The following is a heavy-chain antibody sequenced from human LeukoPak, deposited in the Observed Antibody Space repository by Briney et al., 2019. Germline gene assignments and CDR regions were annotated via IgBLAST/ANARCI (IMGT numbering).Heavy chain of an antibody. D-gene: IGHD3-10*01. Sequence: GGSLRLSCAASGFTFSSYSMNWVRQAPGKGLEWVSSISSSSSYIYYADSVKGRFTISRDNAKNSLYLQMNSLRAEDTAVYYCASWRGPMVRGVISVSPDMDVWGKGTTVTISS. V-gene: IGHV3-21*01. CDR2: ISSSSSYI. CDR3: ASWRGPMVRGVISVSPDMDV. CDR1: GFTFSSYS. J-gene: IGHJ6*03.